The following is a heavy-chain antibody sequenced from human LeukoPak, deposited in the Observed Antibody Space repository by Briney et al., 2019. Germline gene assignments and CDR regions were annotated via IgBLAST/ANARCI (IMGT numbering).Heavy chain of an antibody. CDR1: GGSIGSYY. Sequence: SETLSLTCTVSGGSIGSYYWSWIRQPPGKGLEWIGYIYYSRSTNYNPSLKSRVTISVDTSKNQFSLKLSSVTAADTAVYYCARHGDQEWVRYFDWYSYYYGMDVWGQGTTVTVSS. CDR3: ARHGDQEWVRYFDWYSYYYGMDV. CDR2: IYYSRST. J-gene: IGHJ6*02. D-gene: IGHD3-9*01. V-gene: IGHV4-59*08.